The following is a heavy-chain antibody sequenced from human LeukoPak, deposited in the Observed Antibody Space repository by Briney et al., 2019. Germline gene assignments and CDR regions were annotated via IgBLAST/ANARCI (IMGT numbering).Heavy chain of an antibody. CDR1: GFTFSSYW. V-gene: IGHV3-7*01. Sequence: GGSLRLSCAASGFTFSSYWMSWVRQAPRKGLEWVANIKQDGSEKYYVDSVKGRFTISRDNAKNSLYLQMNSLRAEDTAVYYCASPNSGYSGYAAGSAFDIWGQGTMVTVSS. D-gene: IGHD5-12*01. J-gene: IGHJ3*02. CDR3: ASPNSGYSGYAAGSAFDI. CDR2: IKQDGSEK.